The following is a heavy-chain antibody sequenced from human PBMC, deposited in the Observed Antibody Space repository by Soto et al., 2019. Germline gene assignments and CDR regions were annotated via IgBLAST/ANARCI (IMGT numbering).Heavy chain of an antibody. CDR3: ARIKCSGGSCRTGAFHI. J-gene: IGHJ3*02. CDR1: EFTSGGFS. Sequence: GGPLSLSFPASEFTSGGFSMNWVRQAPGKGLEWVSSISSSSSYIYYADSVKGRFTISRDNAKNSLYLQMNSLRAEDTAVYYCARIKCSGGSCRTGAFHIWGQGTMVTVSS. CDR2: ISSSSSYI. D-gene: IGHD2-15*01. V-gene: IGHV3-21*01.